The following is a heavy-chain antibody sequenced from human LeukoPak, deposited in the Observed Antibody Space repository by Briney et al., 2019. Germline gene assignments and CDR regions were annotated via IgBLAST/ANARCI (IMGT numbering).Heavy chain of an antibody. CDR2: INTNTGNP. D-gene: IGHD3-9*01. J-gene: IGHJ4*02. V-gene: IGHV7-4-1*02. CDR3: ARDAASINFDY. CDR1: GYTFTPYS. Sequence: ASVKLSCKASGYTFTPYSINWLRQAPGQGLEWMGWINTNTGNPTYAQGFTGRFVFSSDTSVSTAYLQISSLKAEDTAVYYCARDAASINFDYWGQGTLVTVSS.